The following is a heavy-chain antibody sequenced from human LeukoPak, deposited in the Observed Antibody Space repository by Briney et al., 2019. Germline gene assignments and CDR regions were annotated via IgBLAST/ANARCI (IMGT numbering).Heavy chain of an antibody. D-gene: IGHD6-19*01. Sequence: ASVKVSCKASGYTFTSYDINWVRQATGQGLEWMGWMNPNSGNTGYAQKVQGRVTMTRNTSISTAYMELSSLRSEDTAVYYCASGIAVAANLGYWGQGTLVTVSS. CDR3: ASGIAVAANLGY. V-gene: IGHV1-8*01. CDR2: MNPNSGNT. J-gene: IGHJ4*02. CDR1: GYTFTSYD.